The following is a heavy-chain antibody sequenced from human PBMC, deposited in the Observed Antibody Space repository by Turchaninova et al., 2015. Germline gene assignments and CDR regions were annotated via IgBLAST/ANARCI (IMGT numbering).Heavy chain of an antibody. CDR2: INHSGST. J-gene: IGHJ4*02. CDR1: GGSFSVYY. V-gene: IGHV4-34*01. CDR3: ARGHPASSSYFDY. Sequence: QVQLQQWGAGLLKPSETLSLTCAVYGGSFSVYYWSWIRQPPGKGLEWIWEINHSGSTNYNPSLKSRVTISVDTSKNQFSLKLSSVTAADTAVYYCARGHPASSSYFDYWGQGTLVTVSS.